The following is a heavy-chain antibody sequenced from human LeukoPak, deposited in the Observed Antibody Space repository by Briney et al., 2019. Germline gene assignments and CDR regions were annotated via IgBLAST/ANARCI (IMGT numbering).Heavy chain of an antibody. CDR1: GDSISLYY. CDR3: ARKVVRGVICWFDA. J-gene: IGHJ5*02. CDR2: IYYTGST. V-gene: IGHV4-59*08. D-gene: IGHD3-10*01. Sequence: PSETLSLTCTVSGDSISLYYWSWIRQPPGKGLEWIGYIYYTGSTYYNPSLKSRVSTSVDTSKNQFSLNLSSVIAADTAVYYCARKVVRGVICWFDAWGQGTLVTVSS.